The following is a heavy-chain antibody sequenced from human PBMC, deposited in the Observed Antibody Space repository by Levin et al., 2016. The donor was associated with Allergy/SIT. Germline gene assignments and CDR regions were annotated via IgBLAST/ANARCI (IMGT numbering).Heavy chain of an antibody. Sequence: GSLRLSCTVSGDSISSNTNYYWAWIRQPPGKGLEWIGIIHYSGATYYRPALRSRVTISVDTSKNQFSLQLTSVTAADTAVYYCATQVNRYYYMDVWGRGTTVTVSS. J-gene: IGHJ6*03. CDR2: IHYSGAT. CDR1: GDSISSNTNYY. D-gene: IGHD3-16*02. CDR3: ATQVNRYYYMDV. V-gene: IGHV4-39*01.